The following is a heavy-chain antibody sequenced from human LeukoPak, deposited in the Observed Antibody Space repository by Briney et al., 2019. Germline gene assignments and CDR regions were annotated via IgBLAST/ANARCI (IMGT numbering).Heavy chain of an antibody. D-gene: IGHD3-3*01. CDR2: MNPNSGNT. V-gene: IGHV1-8*01. CDR1: GYTFTSYD. J-gene: IGHJ6*02. Sequence: ASVKVSCKASGYTFTSYDINWVRQATGQGLEGMGGMNPNSGNTGYAQKFQGRVTMTRNTSISTAYMELSSLRSEDTAVYYCARGLTIFGVVIQIYGMDVWGQGTTVTVSS. CDR3: ARGLTIFGVVIQIYGMDV.